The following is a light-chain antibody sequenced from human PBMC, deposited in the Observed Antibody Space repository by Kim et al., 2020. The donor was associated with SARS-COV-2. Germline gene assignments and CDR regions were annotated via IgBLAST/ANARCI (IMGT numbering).Light chain of an antibody. CDR1: QSVSSSY. CDR2: GAS. J-gene: IGKJ2*01. Sequence: DIVLTQSPGTLSLSPGERATLSFRASQSVSSSYLAWYQQKPGQAPRLLIYGASSRATGIPDRFSGSGSGTDFTFTISRLGPEDFAVYYCQQYGSSPRTFGQGTRLEI. V-gene: IGKV3-20*01. CDR3: QQYGSSPRT.